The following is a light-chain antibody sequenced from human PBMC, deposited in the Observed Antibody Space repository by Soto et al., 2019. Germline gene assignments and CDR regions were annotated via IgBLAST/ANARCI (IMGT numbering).Light chain of an antibody. CDR1: QSFSSY. V-gene: IGKV3-11*01. Sequence: EIVLTQSPATLSLSPGERATLSCRASQSFSSYLAWYQQKPGQAPRLLIYDASKMATGIPARFSGRGSGTDFTLTISSLEPEDFAVYCCQQRSNWPPVITFGQGTRLEFK. J-gene: IGKJ5*01. CDR3: QQRSNWPPVIT. CDR2: DAS.